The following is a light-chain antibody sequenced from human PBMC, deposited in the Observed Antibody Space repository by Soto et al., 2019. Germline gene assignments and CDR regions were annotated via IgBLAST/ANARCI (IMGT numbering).Light chain of an antibody. CDR2: WAS. CDR3: QQYYSTPIT. Sequence: DIVMTQSPDSLAVSLGERATINFNSIHSFLYSSNNKNYLAWYQQKPGQPPKLLIYWASTRESGVPDRFSGSGSGTDFTLTISSLQAEDVAVYYCQQYYSTPITFGQGTRLQI. V-gene: IGKV4-1*01. J-gene: IGKJ5*01. CDR1: HSFLYSSNNKNY.